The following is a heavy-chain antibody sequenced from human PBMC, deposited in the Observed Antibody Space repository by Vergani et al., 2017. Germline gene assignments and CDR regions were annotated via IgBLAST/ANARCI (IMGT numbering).Heavy chain of an antibody. V-gene: IGHV3-30*02. CDR3: AKXEAGGWYLPGYFDY. J-gene: IGHJ4*02. D-gene: IGHD6-19*01. Sequence: QVQLVESGGGVVQPGGSLILSCAASGFTFSSYGMHWVRQAPGKGLEWVAFIRYDGSNKYYADSVKGRFTISRDNSKNTLYLQMNSLRAEDTAVYYCAKXEAGGWYLPGYFDYWGQGTLVTVSS. CDR1: GFTFSSYG. CDR2: IRYDGSNK.